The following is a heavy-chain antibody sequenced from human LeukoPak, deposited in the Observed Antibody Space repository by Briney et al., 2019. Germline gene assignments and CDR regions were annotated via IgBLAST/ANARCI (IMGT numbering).Heavy chain of an antibody. CDR2: IKSKSDGGTT. CDR1: GFTFSSYG. CDR3: STGWS. D-gene: IGHD6-13*01. V-gene: IGHV3-15*01. Sequence: PGGSLRLSCAASGFTFSSYGMHWVRHIPGKGLEWVDRIKSKSDGGTTDYAAPVKGRFTISRDDSKNTMYLQVSRLKYEDTGVYYCSTGWSWGQGTPVTVSS. J-gene: IGHJ5*02.